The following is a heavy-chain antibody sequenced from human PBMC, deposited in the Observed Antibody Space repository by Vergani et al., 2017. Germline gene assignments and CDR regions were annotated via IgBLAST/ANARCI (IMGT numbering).Heavy chain of an antibody. D-gene: IGHD3-22*01. CDR1: GYTLPELS. Sequence: QVPLVQSGAEVKKPGASVQVSCKVSGYTLPELSMHWVRQAPGKGLEWMGGFDPEDGETIYAQKFQGRVTMTEDTSTDHAYMELSSLRSEDTAVYYCATASKAGIITMIVVPPAFDIWGQGTMVTVSS. CDR2: FDPEDGET. V-gene: IGHV1-24*01. CDR3: ATASKAGIITMIVVPPAFDI. J-gene: IGHJ3*02.